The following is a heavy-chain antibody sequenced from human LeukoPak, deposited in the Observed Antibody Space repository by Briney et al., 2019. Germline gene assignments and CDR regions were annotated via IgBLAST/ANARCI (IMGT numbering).Heavy chain of an antibody. J-gene: IGHJ4*02. V-gene: IGHV1-69*13. CDR3: ARETTGVAFDY. CDR1: GGTFSSYA. Sequence: ASVKVSCKASGGTFSSYAISWVRQAPGQGLEWMGGIIPIFGTANYAQKFQGRVTITADESTSTAYMELSSLRSEDTAVYYCARETTGVAFDYWGQGTLATVSS. D-gene: IGHD4-17*01. CDR2: IIPIFGTA.